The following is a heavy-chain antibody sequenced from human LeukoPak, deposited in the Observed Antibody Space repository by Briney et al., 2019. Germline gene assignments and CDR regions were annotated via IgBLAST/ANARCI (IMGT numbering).Heavy chain of an antibody. CDR2: ISGGGGRT. D-gene: IGHD3-22*01. V-gene: IGHV3-23*01. CDR1: GFTFSDYG. J-gene: IGHJ3*01. CDR3: AKSDHYYDSSGLDAFAF. Sequence: GGSLRLSCAVSGFTFSDYGMNWVRQAPGKGLEWVSGISGGGGRTYYADSVKGRFTISRDNSKNTLSVQMNSLRAEDTALYYCAKSDHYYDSSGLDAFAFWGQGTMVTVSS.